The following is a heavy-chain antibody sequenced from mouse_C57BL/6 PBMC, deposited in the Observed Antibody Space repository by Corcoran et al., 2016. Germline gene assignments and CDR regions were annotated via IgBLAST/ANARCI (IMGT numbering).Heavy chain of an antibody. CDR2: IYPGDGDT. CDR3: ARSSSYYYAMDY. Sequence: QVQLLQSGAELVKPGASVKISCKASGYAFSSYWMNWVKQRPGKGLEWIGQIYPGDGDTNYNGKFKGKATLTADKSSSTAYMQLSSLTSEDSAVYFCARSSSYYYAMDYWGQGTSVTVSS. V-gene: IGHV1-80*01. J-gene: IGHJ4*01. D-gene: IGHD1-1*01. CDR1: GYAFSSYW.